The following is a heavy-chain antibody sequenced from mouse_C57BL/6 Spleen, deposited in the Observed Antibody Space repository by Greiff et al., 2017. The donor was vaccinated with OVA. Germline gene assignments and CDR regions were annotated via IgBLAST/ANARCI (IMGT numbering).Heavy chain of an antibody. V-gene: IGHV3-8*01. CDR2: ISYSGST. CDR1: GYSITSDY. CDR3: ARGTGTLYWYFDV. D-gene: IGHD4-1*01. Sequence: EVHLVESGPGLAKPSQTLSLTCSVTGYSITSDYWNWIRKFPGNKLEYMGYISYSGSTYYNPSLKSRISITRDTSKNQYYLQLNSVTTEDTATYYCARGTGTLYWYFDVWGTGTTVTVSS. J-gene: IGHJ1*03.